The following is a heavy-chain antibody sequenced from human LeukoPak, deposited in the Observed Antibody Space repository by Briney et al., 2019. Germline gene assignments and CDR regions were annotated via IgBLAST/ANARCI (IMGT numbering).Heavy chain of an antibody. CDR3: ASNTGTVFDY. CDR2: VYYSGST. V-gene: IGHV4-59*01. D-gene: IGHD7-27*01. CDR1: GDFITAYY. Sequence: SETLTLTCTVSGDFITAYYWSWIRQPPGEGLEWIGYVYYSGSTEYNPSIRSRVTISLEMSKRQFSLILTSVTAADTAVYYCASNTGTVFDYWGQGALVTVSS. J-gene: IGHJ4*02.